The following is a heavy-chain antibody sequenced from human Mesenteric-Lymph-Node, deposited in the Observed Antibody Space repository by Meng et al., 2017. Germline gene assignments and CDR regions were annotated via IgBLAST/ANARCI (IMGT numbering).Heavy chain of an antibody. Sequence: EVQLLESGGGLVQPGGSLRLSCVAAGFSLSDYPMSWVRQAPGKGLEWVSTIASVDDTTYYADSVKGRFTISRDNSKNTLYLQMDSLRADDTAIFYCASGPGSPSYYWGQGTLVTVSS. V-gene: IGHV3-23*01. CDR2: IASVDDTT. CDR3: ASGPGSPSYY. J-gene: IGHJ4*02. D-gene: IGHD6-19*01. CDR1: GFSLSDYP.